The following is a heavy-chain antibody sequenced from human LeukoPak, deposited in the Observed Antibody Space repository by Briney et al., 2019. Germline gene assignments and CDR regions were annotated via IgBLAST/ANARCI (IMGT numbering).Heavy chain of an antibody. Sequence: PGGSLRLSCAASGFTVSSNYMSWVRQAPGKGLEWVSVIYSGGSTYYADSVKGRFTISRDNSKNTLYLQMNSLRAEDTAVYFCAKRGVVIRAVIIVGFHKEAYYFDYWGQGALVTVSS. J-gene: IGHJ4*02. CDR2: IYSGGST. V-gene: IGHV3-53*01. CDR3: AKRGVVIRAVIIVGFHKEAYYFDY. D-gene: IGHD3-10*01. CDR1: GFTVSSNY.